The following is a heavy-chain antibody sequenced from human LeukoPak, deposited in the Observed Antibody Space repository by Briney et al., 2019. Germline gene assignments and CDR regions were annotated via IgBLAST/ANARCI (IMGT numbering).Heavy chain of an antibody. CDR1: GGFVSSGSYY. Sequence: SETLSLTCTVSGGFVSSGSYYWSWLRQPPGKGLEWIGYIYYSGSTYYNPSLKSRVTMSVDTSKNQFSLQLSSVTAADTAVYYCARSNDFFDYWGQGTLVTVSS. CDR2: IYYSGST. CDR3: ARSNDFFDY. J-gene: IGHJ4*02. V-gene: IGHV4-31*03.